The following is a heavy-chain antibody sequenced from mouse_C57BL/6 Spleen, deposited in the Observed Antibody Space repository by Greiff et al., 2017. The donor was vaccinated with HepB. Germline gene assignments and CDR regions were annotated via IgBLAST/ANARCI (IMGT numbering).Heavy chain of an antibody. CDR3: ARSITTVVAHWYFDV. CDR1: GYTFTSYW. D-gene: IGHD1-1*01. CDR2: IDPSDSYT. J-gene: IGHJ1*03. V-gene: IGHV1-69*01. Sequence: QVQLKQPGAELVMPGASVKLSCKASGYTFTSYWMHWVKQRPGQGLEWIGEIDPSDSYTNYNQKFKGKSTLTVDKSSSTAYMQLSSLTSEDSAVYYCARSITTVVAHWYFDVWGTGTTVTVSS.